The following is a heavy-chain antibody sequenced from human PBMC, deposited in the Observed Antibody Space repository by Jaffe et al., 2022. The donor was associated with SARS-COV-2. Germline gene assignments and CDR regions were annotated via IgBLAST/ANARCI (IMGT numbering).Heavy chain of an antibody. CDR3: ANSRGDSGPKGKRVGYYYYGMDV. CDR1: GFTFSSYG. D-gene: IGHD6-19*01. V-gene: IGHV3-30*18. J-gene: IGHJ6*02. CDR2: ISYDGSNK. Sequence: QVQLVESGGGVVQPGRSLRLSCAASGFTFSSYGMHWVRQAPGKGLEWVAVISYDGSNKYYADSVKGRFTISRDNSKNTLYLQMNSLRAEDTAVYYCANSRGDSGPKGKRVGYYYYGMDVWGQGTTVTVSS.